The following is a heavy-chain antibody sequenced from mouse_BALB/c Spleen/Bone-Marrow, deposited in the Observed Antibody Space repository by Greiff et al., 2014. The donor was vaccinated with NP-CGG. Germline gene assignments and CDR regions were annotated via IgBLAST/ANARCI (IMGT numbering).Heavy chain of an antibody. J-gene: IGHJ4*01. CDR2: ISDGGSYT. Sequence: VLLEESGGGLVKPGGSLKLSCAASGFTFSDYYMYWVRQTPEKRLEWVATISDGGSYTYYPDSVKGRFTISRDNAKNNLYLQMSSLKSEDTAMYYCARSGERYGAMDYWGQGTSVTVFS. CDR3: ARSGERYGAMDY. V-gene: IGHV5-4*02. CDR1: GFTFSDYY. D-gene: IGHD1-1*02.